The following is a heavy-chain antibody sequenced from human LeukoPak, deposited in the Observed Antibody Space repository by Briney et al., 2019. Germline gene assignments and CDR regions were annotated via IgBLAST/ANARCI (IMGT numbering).Heavy chain of an antibody. J-gene: IGHJ4*02. V-gene: IGHV3-30*02. CDR1: GFTFSSYG. Sequence: PGGSLRLSCAASGFTFSSYGMHWVRQAPGKGLEWVAFIRYDGSNKYYADSVKVRFTISRDNSKNTLYLQMNSLRAEDTAVYYCSGGAFGGVIVTHFDYWGQGTLVTVSS. CDR2: IRYDGSNK. D-gene: IGHD3-16*02. CDR3: SGGAFGGVIVTHFDY.